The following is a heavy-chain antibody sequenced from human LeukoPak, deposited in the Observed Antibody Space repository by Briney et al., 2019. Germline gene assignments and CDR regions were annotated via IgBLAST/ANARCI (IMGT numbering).Heavy chain of an antibody. Sequence: GQSLKISCKGSGYSFTSYWIGWVRQMPGKGREWMGIIFPDDSDTRYRPSFQGQVTLSPEKPVNMAYQQWSRLNATDTAMAYRANPNITSYYDSRGYDAFDVWGQGTMVTVSS. CDR3: ANPNITSYYDSRGYDAFDV. V-gene: IGHV5-51*04. CDR1: GYSFTSYW. D-gene: IGHD3-22*01. CDR2: IFPDDSDT. J-gene: IGHJ3*01.